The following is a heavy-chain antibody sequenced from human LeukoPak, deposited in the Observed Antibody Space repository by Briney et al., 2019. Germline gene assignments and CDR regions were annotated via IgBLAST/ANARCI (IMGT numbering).Heavy chain of an antibody. J-gene: IGHJ4*02. CDR1: GSTFTGYY. Sequence: ASVKVSCKASGSTFTGYYMHWIRQPPGQGLEWMGRINHNSGDTDYAQKFQGRVTMTRDTYITTLYMELSRLRSDDTAVYYCARRTHDYWGQGTLVTVSS. CDR2: INHNSGDT. D-gene: IGHD1-1*01. V-gene: IGHV1-2*06. CDR3: ARRTHDY.